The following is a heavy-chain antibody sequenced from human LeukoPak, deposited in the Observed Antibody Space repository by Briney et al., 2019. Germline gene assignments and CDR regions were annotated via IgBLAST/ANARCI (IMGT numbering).Heavy chain of an antibody. CDR3: ARGIVPNAMFDY. Sequence: SETLSLTCTVSGGSISSGYYWRWIRQSPGKGLEWIGSIYHSGSTYYNPSLKSRVTISVDTSKNQFSLKLSSVTAADTAVYYCARGIVPNAMFDYWGQGTLVTVSS. V-gene: IGHV4-38-2*02. J-gene: IGHJ4*02. D-gene: IGHD2-2*01. CDR1: GGSISSGYY. CDR2: IYHSGST.